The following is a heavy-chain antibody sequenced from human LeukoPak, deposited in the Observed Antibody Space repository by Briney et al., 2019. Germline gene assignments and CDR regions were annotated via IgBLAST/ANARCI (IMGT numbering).Heavy chain of an antibody. CDR3: AKDQGLLVPFDY. CDR2: IRYDGSNK. Sequence: PSETLSLTCTVSGGSISSSSYYWGWIRQPPGKGLEWVAFIRYDGSNKYYADSVKGRFTISRDNSKNTLYLQMNSLRAEDTAVYYCAKDQGLLVPFDYWGQGTPVTVSS. D-gene: IGHD2-21*02. CDR1: GGSISSSSYY. V-gene: IGHV3-30*02. J-gene: IGHJ4*02.